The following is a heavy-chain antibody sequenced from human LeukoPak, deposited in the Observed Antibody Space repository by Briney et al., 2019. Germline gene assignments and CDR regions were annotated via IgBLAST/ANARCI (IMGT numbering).Heavy chain of an antibody. J-gene: IGHJ4*02. Sequence: PGGSLRLSCAASGFTFSSHAMHWVRQAPGKGLEWVAVISYDGSNKYYADSVKGRFTISRDNSKNTLYLQMNSLRAEDTAVYYCARDVDGGFWSGYYIDYWGQGTLVTVSS. CDR2: ISYDGSNK. CDR3: ARDVDGGFWSGYYIDY. CDR1: GFTFSSHA. D-gene: IGHD3-3*01. V-gene: IGHV3-30-3*01.